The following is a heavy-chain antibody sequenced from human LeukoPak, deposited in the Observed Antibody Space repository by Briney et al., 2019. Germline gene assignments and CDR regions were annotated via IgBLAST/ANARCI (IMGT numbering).Heavy chain of an antibody. D-gene: IGHD5-18*01. V-gene: IGHV3-30*03. CDR1: GFTFSSYG. CDR3: CGYSDY. Sequence: GGSLRLSCAASGFTFSSYGMHWVRQAPGKGLEWVAVISYDGSNKYYADSVKGRFTISRDNSKNTLYLQMNSLRAEDTAVYYCCGYSDYWGQGTLVTVSS. CDR2: ISYDGSNK. J-gene: IGHJ4*02.